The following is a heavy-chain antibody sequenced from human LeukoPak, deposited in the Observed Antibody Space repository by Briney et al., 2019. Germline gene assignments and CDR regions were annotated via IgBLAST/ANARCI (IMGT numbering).Heavy chain of an antibody. Sequence: SETLSLTCTVSGGSISSSSAYWGWLRQPPGKGLEWIGSIYYSKNTYYNPSLKSRVTISADTSKNQFSLTLGSVSATDTAVYYCVSPRGFSYGYFDYWGQGTLVTVSS. D-gene: IGHD5-18*01. CDR3: VSPRGFSYGYFDY. CDR1: GGSISSSSAY. CDR2: IYYSKNT. J-gene: IGHJ4*02. V-gene: IGHV4-39*01.